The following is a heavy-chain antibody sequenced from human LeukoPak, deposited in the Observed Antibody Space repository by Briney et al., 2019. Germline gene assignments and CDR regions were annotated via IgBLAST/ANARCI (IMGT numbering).Heavy chain of an antibody. D-gene: IGHD3-22*01. CDR2: INAGNGNT. CDR3: ARDFLGRYDSSGSSFDY. J-gene: IGHJ4*02. Sequence: ASVKVSCKASGYTFTSYAMHWVRQAPGQRLEWMGWINAGNGNTKYSQKFQGRVTITRDTSASTAYMELSSLRSEDTAVYYCARDFLGRYDSSGSSFDYWGQGTLVTVSS. CDR1: GYTFTSYA. V-gene: IGHV1-3*01.